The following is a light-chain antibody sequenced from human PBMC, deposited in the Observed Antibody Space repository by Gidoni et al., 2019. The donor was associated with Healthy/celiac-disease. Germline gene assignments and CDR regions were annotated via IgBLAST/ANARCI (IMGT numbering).Light chain of an antibody. CDR1: QGISKY. CDR2: AAS. J-gene: IGKJ1*01. CDR3: QKYNSSPCT. V-gene: IGKV1-27*01. Sequence: DIQMTQSPSSLSASVGDRATITCRASQGISKYLAWYQQKPGKVPKLLIYAASTLESGVPSRFSGSGSGTDFTLTISSLQPEDVATYYCQKYNSSPCTFGQGTKVEIK.